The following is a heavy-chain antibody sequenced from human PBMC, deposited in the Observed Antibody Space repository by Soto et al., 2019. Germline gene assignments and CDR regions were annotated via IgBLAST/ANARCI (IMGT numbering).Heavy chain of an antibody. J-gene: IGHJ6*02. CDR3: ARQALTDYYGSGSLFAGEYYYYGMDV. V-gene: IGHV1-69*02. Sequence: QVQLVQSGAEVKKPGSSVKVSCKASGGTFSSYTISWVRQAPGQGLEWMGRIIPILGIANYAQKFQGRVTITADKSTSTAYMELSSLRSEDTAVYYCARQALTDYYGSGSLFAGEYYYYGMDVWGQGTTVTVSS. CDR2: IIPILGIA. D-gene: IGHD3-10*01. CDR1: GGTFSSYT.